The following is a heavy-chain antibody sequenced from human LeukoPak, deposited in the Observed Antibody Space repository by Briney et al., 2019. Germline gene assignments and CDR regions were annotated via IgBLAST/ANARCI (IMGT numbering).Heavy chain of an antibody. V-gene: IGHV4-30-4*01. CDR3: ARDGYYFGSGSYYRNFDY. D-gene: IGHD3-10*01. J-gene: IGHJ4*02. CDR2: IYYSGST. Sequence: SETLSLTCTVSGGSISSGDYYWSWIRQPPGKGLEWIGYIYYSGSTYYNPSLKSRVTISVDTSKNQFSLKLCSVTAADTAVYYCARDGYYFGSGSYYRNFDYWGQGTLVTVSS. CDR1: GGSISSGDYY.